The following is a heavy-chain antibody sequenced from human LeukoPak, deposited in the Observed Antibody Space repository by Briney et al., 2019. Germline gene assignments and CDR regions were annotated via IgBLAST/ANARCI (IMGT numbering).Heavy chain of an antibody. CDR3: AKGDEYSSGWRGLGY. V-gene: IGHV3-30*02. Sequence: GGSLRLSCAASGFTFSSYGMHWVRQAPGKGLEWVAFIRYDGSNKYYADSVKGRFTISRDNSKNTLYLQMNSLRAEDTAVYYCAKGDEYSSGWRGLGYWGQGTLVTVSS. CDR2: IRYDGSNK. CDR1: GFTFSSYG. D-gene: IGHD6-19*01. J-gene: IGHJ4*02.